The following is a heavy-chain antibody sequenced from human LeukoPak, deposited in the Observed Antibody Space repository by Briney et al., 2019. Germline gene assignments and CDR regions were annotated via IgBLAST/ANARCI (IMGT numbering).Heavy chain of an antibody. CDR1: GDSISSYY. J-gene: IGHJ4*02. CDR3: ARGDPLPNRYYYFDY. Sequence: SETLSLTCTVSGDSIAVSGDSISSYYWSWIRQPPGKGLEWIGYIYYSGSTDYNPSLKSRVTISVDTSKNQFSLKLSSVTAADTAVYYCARGDPLPNRYYYFDYWGQGTLVTVSS. D-gene: IGHD2-15*01. V-gene: IGHV4-59*01. CDR2: IYYSGST.